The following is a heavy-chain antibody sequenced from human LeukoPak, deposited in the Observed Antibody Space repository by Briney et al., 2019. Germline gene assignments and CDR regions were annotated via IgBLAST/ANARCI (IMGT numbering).Heavy chain of an antibody. CDR1: GFSFSTHN. CDR3: AKDGEVVVVAATSYYYYGMDV. J-gene: IGHJ6*02. CDR2: IGRDSSYV. Sequence: GSLRLSCVASGFSFSTHNMNWVRQAPGQGLEWVSSIGRDSSYVYYADSLKGRFTISRDDAKNSLYLQMNSLRAEDTAVYYCAKDGEVVVVAATSYYYYGMDVWGQGTTVTVSS. V-gene: IGHV3-21*04. D-gene: IGHD2-15*01.